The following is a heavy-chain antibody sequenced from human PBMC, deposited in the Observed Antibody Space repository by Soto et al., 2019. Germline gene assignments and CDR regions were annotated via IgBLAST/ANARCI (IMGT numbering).Heavy chain of an antibody. Sequence: SETLSLTCGVYRGSFSGFYWSWVRQTPGGGLEWIGEINHSGTTNYNPSFQNRVTISVDKSTNNFSLKMTSVTAADAAVYYCERGSGYVYGSNLYGLDVWGQGTTVTV. J-gene: IGHJ6*02. CDR3: ERGSGYVYGSNLYGLDV. CDR2: INHSGTT. V-gene: IGHV4-34*01. CDR1: RGSFSGFY. D-gene: IGHD6-25*01.